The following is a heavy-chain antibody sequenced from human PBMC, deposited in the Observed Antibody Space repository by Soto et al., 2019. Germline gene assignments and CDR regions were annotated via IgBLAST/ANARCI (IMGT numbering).Heavy chain of an antibody. CDR3: TREGGYGDYIGWYFDL. CDR1: GFTSGDYG. D-gene: IGHD4-17*01. CDR2: LNWNGART. V-gene: IGHV3-20*04. J-gene: IGHJ2*01. Sequence: EVQLVESGGSVVRPGGSLRLSCVVSGFTSGDYGMSWVRQGPGKGLEWVTGLNWNGARTTYADSVKGRFTVSRDNAKNSLYLQMNSLRAEDTAVYYCTREGGYGDYIGWYFDLWGRGTLVTVSS.